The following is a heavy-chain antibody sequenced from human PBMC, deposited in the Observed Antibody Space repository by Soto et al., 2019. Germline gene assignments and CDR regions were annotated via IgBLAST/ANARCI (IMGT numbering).Heavy chain of an antibody. J-gene: IGHJ6*02. Sequence: QVQLVQSGAEVKKPGASVKVSCKASGYTFTSYYMHWVRQAPGQGLEWMGIINPSGGSTSYAQKFQGRVTMTRDTSTSTVYMELSSLRSEDTAVYYCARISSTTEYYYYYGMDVWGQGTTVTVSS. V-gene: IGHV1-46*01. CDR2: INPSGGST. CDR1: GYTFTSYY. D-gene: IGHD6-6*01. CDR3: ARISSTTEYYYYYGMDV.